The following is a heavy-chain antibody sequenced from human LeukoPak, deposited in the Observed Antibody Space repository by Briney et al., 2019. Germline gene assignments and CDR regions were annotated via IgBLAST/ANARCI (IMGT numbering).Heavy chain of an antibody. CDR1: GGSFSGYY. Sequence: SETLSLTCAVYGGSFSGYYWSWIRQPPGKGLEWIGEINHSGSPNYNPSPKSRVSISVESSKKQFSLKLNSVTAADTAVYYCAREADFGEDDSAFDIWGQGTMVSVSS. J-gene: IGHJ3*02. D-gene: IGHD4-17*01. CDR2: INHSGSP. V-gene: IGHV4-34*01. CDR3: AREADFGEDDSAFDI.